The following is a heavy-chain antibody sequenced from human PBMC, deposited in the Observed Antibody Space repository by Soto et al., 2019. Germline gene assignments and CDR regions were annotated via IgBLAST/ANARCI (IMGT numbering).Heavy chain of an antibody. CDR1: GGSISSYY. D-gene: IGHD3-22*01. Sequence: SETLSLTCTVSGGSISSYYWSWIRQPPGKGLERIGYIYYSGSTNYNPSLKSRVTISVDTSKNQFSLKLSSVTAADTAVYYCASGGGYYDSSGYYPDAFDIWGQGTMVTVSS. V-gene: IGHV4-59*01. CDR2: IYYSGST. CDR3: ASGGGYYDSSGYYPDAFDI. J-gene: IGHJ3*02.